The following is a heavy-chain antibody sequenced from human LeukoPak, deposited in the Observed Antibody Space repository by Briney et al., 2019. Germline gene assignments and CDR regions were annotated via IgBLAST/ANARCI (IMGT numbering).Heavy chain of an antibody. D-gene: IGHD2-15*01. V-gene: IGHV3-9*03. CDR2: ISWNSGSI. CDR3: ASQKLGYCSGGSCYGDAFDI. CDR1: GFTFDDYA. Sequence: PGRSLRLSCAASGFTFDDYAMHWVRQAPGKGLEWVSGISWNSGSIGYADSVKGRFTISRDNAKNSLYLQMNSLRAVDMALYYCASQKLGYCSGGSCYGDAFDIWGQGTMVTVSS. J-gene: IGHJ3*02.